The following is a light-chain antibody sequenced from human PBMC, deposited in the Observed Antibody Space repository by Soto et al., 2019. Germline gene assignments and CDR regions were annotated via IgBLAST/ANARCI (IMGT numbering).Light chain of an antibody. CDR3: QQYGRSPPAIT. J-gene: IGKJ5*01. Sequence: EIVLTQSPGTLSLSPGERATLSCRASQSVSSSYLAWYQQKPGQAPRLLIYGASSRATGIPDRFSGSGSGTDFTLTISRLEPEDFAVYYCQQYGRSPPAITFGQGTRLEIK. CDR2: GAS. CDR1: QSVSSSY. V-gene: IGKV3-20*01.